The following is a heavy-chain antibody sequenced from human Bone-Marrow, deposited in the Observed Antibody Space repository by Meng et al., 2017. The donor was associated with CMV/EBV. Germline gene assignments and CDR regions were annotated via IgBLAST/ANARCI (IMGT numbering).Heavy chain of an antibody. V-gene: IGHV3-11*04. J-gene: IGHJ5*02. CDR1: GFTFSDYY. D-gene: IGHD2/OR15-2a*01. CDR2: ISSSGSTI. Sequence: GESLKISCAASGFTFSDYYMSWIRQAPGKGLEWVSYISSSGSTIYYADSVKGRFTISRDNAKNSLYLQMNSLRAEDTAVYYCAKPFYNWFDPWGQGTLVTVSS. CDR3: AKPFYNWFDP.